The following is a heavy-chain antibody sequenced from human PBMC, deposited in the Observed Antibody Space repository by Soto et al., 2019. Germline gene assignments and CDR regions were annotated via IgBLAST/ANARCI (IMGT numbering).Heavy chain of an antibody. CDR1: GYTFTSYA. Sequence: ASVKVSCKASGYTFTSYAMHWVRQAPGQRLEWMGWSNAGNGNTNYAQKLQGRVTMTTDTSTSTAYMELRSLRSDDTAVYYCARDAPLDYGDYEHWGQGTLVTVSS. V-gene: IGHV1-3*01. D-gene: IGHD4-17*01. J-gene: IGHJ4*02. CDR2: SNAGNGNT. CDR3: ARDAPLDYGDYEH.